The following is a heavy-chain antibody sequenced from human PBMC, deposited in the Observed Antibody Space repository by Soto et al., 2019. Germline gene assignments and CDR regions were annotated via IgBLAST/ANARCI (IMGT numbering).Heavy chain of an antibody. CDR2: ISDDGART. J-gene: IGHJ4*02. V-gene: IGHV3-74*01. CDR1: GFVFEVYW. CDR3: TRGPRPSPLGTGAV. Sequence: GGSLRLSCVASGFVFEVYWMHWVRQVPGKGLEWVSRISDDGARTDYADSVRGRFTISRDNANNALYLQMNALRGEDTAVYFCTRGPRPSPLGTGAVWGRGALVTVSS. D-gene: IGHD2-2*01.